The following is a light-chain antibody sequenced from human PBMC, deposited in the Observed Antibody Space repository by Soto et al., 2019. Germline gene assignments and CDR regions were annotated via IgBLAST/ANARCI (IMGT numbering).Light chain of an antibody. CDR1: QSVSSN. CDR2: GAS. CDR3: KQYNNWPLT. V-gene: IGKV3-15*01. J-gene: IGKJ4*01. Sequence: EIVMTQSPATLSVSPGERATLSCRASQSVSSNLAWYQQKPGQAPRLLIYGASTRATGIPARFSGSGSGTEFNLTISSLQSEDFAVYYCKQYNNWPLTFGGGTKVEIQ.